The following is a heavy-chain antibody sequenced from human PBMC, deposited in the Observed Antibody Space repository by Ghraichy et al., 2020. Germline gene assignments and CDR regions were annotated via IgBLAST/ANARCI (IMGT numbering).Heavy chain of an antibody. V-gene: IGHV3-23*01. D-gene: IGHD3-3*01. CDR3: AKGRLQGDFWSGYDDAFYI. J-gene: IGHJ3*02. CDR2: ISGSGGST. CDR1: GFTFSSYA. Sequence: GGSLRLSCAASGFTFSSYAMSWVRQAPGKGLEWVSAISGSGGSTYYADSVKGRFTISRDNSKNTLYLQMNSLRAEDTAVYYCAKGRLQGDFWSGYDDAFYIWGQGTMVTVSS.